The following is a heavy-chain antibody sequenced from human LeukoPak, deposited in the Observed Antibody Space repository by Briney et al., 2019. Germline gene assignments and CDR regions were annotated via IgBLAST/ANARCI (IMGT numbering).Heavy chain of an antibody. Sequence: GGSLRLSCAASGFTFSSYWMHWVRQAPGKGLVWVSRINSDGSSTSYADSVKGRFTISRDNAKNTLYLQMNSLRVEDTAVYYCARGGYCSGGSCYTEAYGYNWFDPWGQGTLVTVSS. V-gene: IGHV3-74*01. CDR2: INSDGSST. D-gene: IGHD2-15*01. CDR3: ARGGYCSGGSCYTEAYGYNWFDP. CDR1: GFTFSSYW. J-gene: IGHJ5*02.